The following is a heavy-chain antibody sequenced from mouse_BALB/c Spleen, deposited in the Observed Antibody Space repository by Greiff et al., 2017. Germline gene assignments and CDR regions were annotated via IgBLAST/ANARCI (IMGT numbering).Heavy chain of an antibody. D-gene: IGHD1-1*01. Sequence: EVKLVESGPGLVKPSQSLSLTCTVTGYSITSDYAWNWIRQFPGNKLEWMGYISYSGSTSYNPSLKSRISITRDTSKNQFFLQLNSVTTEDTATYYCARGVGRDYYAMDCWGQGTSVTVSS. V-gene: IGHV3-2*02. CDR2: ISYSGST. CDR1: GYSITSDYA. CDR3: ARGVGRDYYAMDC. J-gene: IGHJ4*01.